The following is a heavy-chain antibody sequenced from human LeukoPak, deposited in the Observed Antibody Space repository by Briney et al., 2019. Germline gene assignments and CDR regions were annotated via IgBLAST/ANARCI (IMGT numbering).Heavy chain of an antibody. CDR2: INHSGST. J-gene: IGHJ4*02. CDR1: GGSFSGYY. CDR3: ARDRIQLWSPDY. V-gene: IGHV4-34*01. Sequence: SETLSLTCAVYGGSFSGYYWSWIRQPPGKGLEWIGEINHSGSTNYNPSLKSRVTISVDTSKNQFSLKLSSVTATDTAVYYCARDRIQLWSPDYWGQGTLVTVSS. D-gene: IGHD5-18*01.